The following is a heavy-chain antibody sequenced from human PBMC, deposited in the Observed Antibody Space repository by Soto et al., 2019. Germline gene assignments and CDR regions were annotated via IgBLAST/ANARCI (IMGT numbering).Heavy chain of an antibody. CDR2: ISSSSSYI. V-gene: IGHV3-21*01. D-gene: IGHD4-17*01. CDR3: ARDPASYGDYGYFDF. Sequence: SLGIGCAASGFTFWSSIMDWSRKAPGKGLEWVSSISSSSSYIYYADSVKGRYTISRDNAKNSLYLQMNSLRAEDTAVYYCARDPASYGDYGYFDFWGQGTLVTVSS. CDR1: GFTFWSSI. J-gene: IGHJ4*02.